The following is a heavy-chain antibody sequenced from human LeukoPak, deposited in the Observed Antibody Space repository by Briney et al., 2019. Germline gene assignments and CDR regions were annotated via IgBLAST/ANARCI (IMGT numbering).Heavy chain of an antibody. CDR3: ARCYSSSWQRLDN. CDR1: GYTFTNFG. D-gene: IGHD6-13*01. J-gene: IGHJ4*02. V-gene: IGHV1-18*01. CDR2: ISGYSGNA. Sequence: ASVKVSCKASGYTFTNFGLTWVRQAPGQGLEWLGWISGYSGNANYAQKFQDRVVMTTDRSTGTAYMGLRSVRSDDTAVYYCARCYSSSWQRLDNWGQGTLVIVSS.